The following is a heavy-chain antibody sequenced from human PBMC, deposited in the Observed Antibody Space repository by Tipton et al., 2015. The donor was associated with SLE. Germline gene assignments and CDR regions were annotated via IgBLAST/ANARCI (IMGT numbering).Heavy chain of an antibody. CDR3: ARALTRGYYDSIGYLD. Sequence: GSLRLSCAASGFTFSSYSLTWVRQAPGKGLEWVSSISSSSSYIYYADSVKGRFTISRDNAKNSLYLQMNSLRAEDTAVYYCARALTRGYYDSIGYLDWGQGTLVTVSS. D-gene: IGHD3-22*01. J-gene: IGHJ1*01. V-gene: IGHV3-21*03. CDR2: ISSSSSYI. CDR1: GFTFSSYS.